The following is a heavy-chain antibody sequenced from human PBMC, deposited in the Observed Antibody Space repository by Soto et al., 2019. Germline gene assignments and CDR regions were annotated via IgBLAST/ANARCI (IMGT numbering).Heavy chain of an antibody. D-gene: IGHD3-22*01. CDR1: GYTFTSYA. CDR3: ARVPAYYYASSGYYSFDY. J-gene: IGHJ4*02. V-gene: IGHV1-3*01. CDR2: INAGNGNT. Sequence: ASVKVSCKASGYTFTSYAMHWVRQAPGQRLELMGWINAGNGNTKYSQKFQGRVTITRDTSASTAYMELSSLRSEDTAVYYCARVPAYYYASSGYYSFDYWGQGTLVTVYS.